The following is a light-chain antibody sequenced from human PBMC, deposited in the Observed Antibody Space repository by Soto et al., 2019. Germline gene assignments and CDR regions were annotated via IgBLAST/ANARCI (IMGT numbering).Light chain of an antibody. CDR1: QNIDSW. CDR3: QQYTSYPYS. V-gene: IGKV1-5*01. J-gene: IGKJ3*01. CDR2: DAS. Sequence: DIQVTQSPSTLSASVGDRVTISCRASQNIDSWLAWYQQKPGKAPKLLIYDASSLESGVPSRFSGSGSGTEFTLTISSLHPDDFATYYCQQYTSYPYSFGPGTKVDIK.